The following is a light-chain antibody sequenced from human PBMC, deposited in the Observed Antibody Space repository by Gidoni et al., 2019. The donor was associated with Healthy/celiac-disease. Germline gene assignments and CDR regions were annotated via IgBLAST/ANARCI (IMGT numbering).Light chain of an antibody. Sequence: QSVLTQPPSVSGAPGQRVTISCTGSSSNIGAGYDVHWYQHLPGTAPKLLILGNSNRPSGVPDRFSGSKSGTSASLAITGLQAEDEADYYCQSYDSSLSAWVFGGGTKLTVL. CDR1: SSNIGAGYD. CDR2: GNS. J-gene: IGLJ3*02. CDR3: QSYDSSLSAWV. V-gene: IGLV1-40*01.